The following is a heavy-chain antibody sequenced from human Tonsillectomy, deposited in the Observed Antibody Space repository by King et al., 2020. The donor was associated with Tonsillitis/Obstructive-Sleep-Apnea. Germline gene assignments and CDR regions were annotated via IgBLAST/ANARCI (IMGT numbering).Heavy chain of an antibody. CDR1: GFTFSNYS. Sequence: EVQLVESGGGLVKPGGSLRLSCAASGFTFSNYSMKWVRQAPGKGLEWVSSISSSSSYIYYADSVKGRFTISRDNAKNSLYLQMNSLRVEDTAVYYCTTTRGDRGFAPWGQGTLVTVSS. D-gene: IGHD1-1*01. V-gene: IGHV3-21*01. CDR3: TTTRGDRGFAP. CDR2: ISSSSSYI. J-gene: IGHJ5*02.